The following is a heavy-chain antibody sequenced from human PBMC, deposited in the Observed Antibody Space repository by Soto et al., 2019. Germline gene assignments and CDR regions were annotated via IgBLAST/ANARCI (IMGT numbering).Heavy chain of an antibody. Sequence: EVQLVESGGGLVQPGGSLRLSCAASGFPFSIYSMNWVRQAPGKGLEWFSYITSDTNTIKYADSVKGRFTISRDNAKNSLYLQIDSRRDEGTAVYVCARSVEGQFDYWGQGTVVTVSS. D-gene: IGHD6-19*01. CDR1: GFPFSIYS. CDR3: ARSVEGQFDY. V-gene: IGHV3-48*02. CDR2: ITSDTNTI. J-gene: IGHJ4*02.